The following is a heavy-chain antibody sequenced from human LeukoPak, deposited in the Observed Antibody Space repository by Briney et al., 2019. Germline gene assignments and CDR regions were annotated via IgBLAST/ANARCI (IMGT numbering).Heavy chain of an antibody. V-gene: IGHV3-23*01. CDR3: AKARLGYCNGAYCPVDY. CDR1: GLTFSSYA. Sequence: AGGSLRLSCAASGLTFSSYAMSWVRQAPGKGLEWVLGISGSGGTTYYADSVKGRFTISRDNSKNTLYLQMSTLRAEDTAVYYCAKARLGYCNGAYCPVDYWGQGTLVTVSS. D-gene: IGHD2-15*01. CDR2: ISGSGGTT. J-gene: IGHJ4*02.